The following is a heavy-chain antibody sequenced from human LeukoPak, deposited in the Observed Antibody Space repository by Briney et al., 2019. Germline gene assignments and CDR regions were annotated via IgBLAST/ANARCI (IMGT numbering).Heavy chain of an antibody. J-gene: IGHJ4*02. CDR1: GGSISSYY. CDR2: IFYIGST. D-gene: IGHD6-19*01. Sequence: SPSETLSLTCTVSGGSISSYYWSWIRQSPGKGLEWIGYIFYIGSTNYNPSLKSRVTISVDTSKNQFSLKLSSVTAADTAVYYCARVYRSGDYWGQGTLVTVSS. V-gene: IGHV4-59*08. CDR3: ARVYRSGDY.